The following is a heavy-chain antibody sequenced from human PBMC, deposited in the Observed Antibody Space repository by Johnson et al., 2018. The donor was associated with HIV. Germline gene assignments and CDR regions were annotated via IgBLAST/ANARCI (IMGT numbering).Heavy chain of an antibody. CDR1: GFTFSSYA. Sequence: QVQLVESGGGVVQPGRSLRLSCAASGFTFSSYAMHWVRQAPGKGLEWVAVISYDGSNKYYADSGKGRFPITRDNSKNTLNLQMNSLRAEDTAVYYCARVPNDAFDIWGQGTMVTVSS. CDR2: ISYDGSNK. CDR3: ARVPNDAFDI. J-gene: IGHJ3*02. V-gene: IGHV3-30-3*01.